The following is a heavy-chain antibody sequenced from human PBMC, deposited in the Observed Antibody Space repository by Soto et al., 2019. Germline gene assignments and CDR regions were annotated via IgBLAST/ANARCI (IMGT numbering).Heavy chain of an antibody. Sequence: ASVKVSRKASGYSFTDYHIHWVRQAPGQGLEWLGRINPKSCGTSTAQKFQGWVTITTDKSISTASMELTRLTSDDTAIYYCARGDSTDCSNGVCSFFYNHDMDVWGQGTTVTVSS. D-gene: IGHD2-8*01. V-gene: IGHV1-2*04. J-gene: IGHJ6*02. CDR1: GYSFTDYH. CDR2: INPKSCGT. CDR3: ARGDSTDCSNGVCSFFYNHDMDV.